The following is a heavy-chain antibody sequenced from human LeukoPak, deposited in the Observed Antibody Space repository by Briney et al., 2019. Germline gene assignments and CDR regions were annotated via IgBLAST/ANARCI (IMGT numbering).Heavy chain of an antibody. Sequence: PGGSLRLSCAASGFTLSSYATSWVRQAPGKGLEWVSAISGSGGSTYYADSVKGRFTISRDNSKNTLYLQMNSLRAEDTAVYYCAKVLEVVAAADYWGQGTLVTVSS. V-gene: IGHV3-23*01. J-gene: IGHJ4*02. CDR2: ISGSGGST. CDR3: AKVLEVVAAADY. CDR1: GFTLSSYA. D-gene: IGHD2-15*01.